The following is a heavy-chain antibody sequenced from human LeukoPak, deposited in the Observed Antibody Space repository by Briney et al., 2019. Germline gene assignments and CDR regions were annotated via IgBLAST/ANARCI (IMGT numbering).Heavy chain of an antibody. CDR3: VKPYSSSWFAEDY. J-gene: IGHJ4*02. CDR1: GFTFSSYA. D-gene: IGHD6-13*01. CDR2: ICSNGGST. Sequence: GGSLRLSCSASGFTFSSYAMHWVRQAPGKGLGYVSAICSNGGSTYYADSVKGRFTISRDNSKNTLYLQMSSLRAEDTDVYYCVKPYSSSWFAEDYWGQGTLVTVSS. V-gene: IGHV3-64D*06.